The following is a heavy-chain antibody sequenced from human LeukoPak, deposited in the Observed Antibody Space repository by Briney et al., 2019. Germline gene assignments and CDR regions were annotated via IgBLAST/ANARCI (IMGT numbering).Heavy chain of an antibody. J-gene: IGHJ4*02. CDR1: GGSISSYY. CDR3: ARDRGYK. V-gene: IGHV4-59*01. D-gene: IGHD1-14*01. Sequence: PTDTLSLTCTVSGGSISSYYWSWIRQPPGKGLEWIAYIYYSGSTNYNPSLKSRVTISVDTSKNQFSLKLSSVTAADTAVYYCARDRGYKWGQGTLVTVSS. CDR2: IYYSGST.